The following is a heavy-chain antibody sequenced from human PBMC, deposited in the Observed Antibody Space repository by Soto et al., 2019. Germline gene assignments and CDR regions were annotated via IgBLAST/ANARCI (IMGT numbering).Heavy chain of an antibody. D-gene: IGHD6-13*01. J-gene: IGHJ4*02. CDR1: GYTFTNYG. CDR2: ISAYNGNT. Sequence: QVQLVQSGAEVKKPGASVKVSCKASGYTFTNYGISWVRQAPGQGLEWMGWISAYNGNTNYAQKVQGRLTITTDTSTTTAYMELRSLRSDDTAVYYCARAEYSSSWSDSWGQGTLVTVSS. V-gene: IGHV1-18*01. CDR3: ARAEYSSSWSDS.